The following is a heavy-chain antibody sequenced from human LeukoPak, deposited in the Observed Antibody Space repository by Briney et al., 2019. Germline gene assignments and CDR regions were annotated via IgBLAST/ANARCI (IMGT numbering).Heavy chain of an antibody. D-gene: IGHD4/OR15-4a*01. Sequence: PGGSLRLSCAASGFTVSSNYMSWVRQAPGKGLEWVSVIYSGGSTYYADSVKGRFTISRDNSKNTLYLQMNSLRAEDTALYYCARVKVPASYMDVWGKGTTVTVSS. J-gene: IGHJ6*03. CDR2: IYSGGST. V-gene: IGHV3-53*01. CDR1: GFTVSSNY. CDR3: ARVKVPASYMDV.